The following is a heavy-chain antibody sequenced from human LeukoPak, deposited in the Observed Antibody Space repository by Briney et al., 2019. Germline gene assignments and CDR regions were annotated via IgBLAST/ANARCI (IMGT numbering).Heavy chain of an antibody. CDR1: GFSFSSYA. V-gene: IGHV3-23*01. D-gene: IGHD3-22*01. CDR3: GKSQEDARSGYYNSNFDY. J-gene: IGHJ4*02. Sequence: WGSLRLSCAASGFSFSSYAMSWVRQAPGQGLEWVSTITGSGGGTYYADSVKGRFTISRANSRNTLYLQMSGLRAEDTAVYYCGKSQEDARSGYYNSNFDYWGQGTLVTASS. CDR2: ITGSGGGT.